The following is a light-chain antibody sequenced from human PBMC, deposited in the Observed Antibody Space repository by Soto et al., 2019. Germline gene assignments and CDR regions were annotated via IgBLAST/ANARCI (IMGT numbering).Light chain of an antibody. Sequence: QTVVTQEPSLTVSPGGTVTLTCGSSTGAVTSGHYPYWIQQKPGQAPRTLIFDSSNRHSWTPARFSGSLLGGKAALTLSGALPEDEADYYCLVSYSGARVFGGGTKLTVL. CDR2: DSS. J-gene: IGLJ2*01. V-gene: IGLV7-46*01. CDR3: LVSYSGARV. CDR1: TGAVTSGHY.